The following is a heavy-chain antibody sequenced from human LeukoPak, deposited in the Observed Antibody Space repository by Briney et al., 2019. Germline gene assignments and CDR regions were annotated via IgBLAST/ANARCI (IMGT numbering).Heavy chain of an antibody. D-gene: IGHD6-6*01. V-gene: IGHV7-4-1*02. Sequence: GASVKVSCKASGYTFTSNALGWVRQAPGQGLEWMGWINTNTGNPTYAQGFTGRFVFSLDTSDNTAYLQISSLQAEDTAVYYCARDIGALTTQVPPDAFDIWGQGTMVTVSS. CDR1: GYTFTSNA. J-gene: IGHJ3*02. CDR3: ARDIGALTTQVPPDAFDI. CDR2: INTNTGNP.